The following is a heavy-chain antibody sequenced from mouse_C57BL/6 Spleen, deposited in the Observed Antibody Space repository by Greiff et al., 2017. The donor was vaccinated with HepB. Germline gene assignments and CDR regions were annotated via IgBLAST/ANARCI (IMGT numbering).Heavy chain of an antibody. CDR1: GFTFSSYA. J-gene: IGHJ2*01. Sequence: EVMLVESGGGLVKPGGSLKLSCAASGFTFSSYAMSWVRQTPEKRLEWVATISDGGSYTYYPDNVKGRFTISRDNAKNNLYLQMSHLKSEDTAMYYCAREIVTTLYFDYWGQGTTLTVSS. CDR2: ISDGGSYT. D-gene: IGHD2-5*01. CDR3: AREIVTTLYFDY. V-gene: IGHV5-4*01.